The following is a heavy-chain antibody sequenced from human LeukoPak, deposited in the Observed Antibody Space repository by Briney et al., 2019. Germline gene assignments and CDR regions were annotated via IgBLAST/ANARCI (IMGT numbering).Heavy chain of an antibody. V-gene: IGHV3-23*01. CDR1: GFTFSSYA. CDR2: ISGSGGST. CDR3: AKDSVVVRGAYDY. J-gene: IGHJ4*02. D-gene: IGHD3-10*01. Sequence: GGSLRLSCAASGFTFSSYAMSWVRQAPGKGLEWVSAISGSGGSTYHADSVKGRFTISRDNSKNTLYLQMNSLRAEDTAVYYCAKDSVVVRGAYDYWGRGTLVTVSS.